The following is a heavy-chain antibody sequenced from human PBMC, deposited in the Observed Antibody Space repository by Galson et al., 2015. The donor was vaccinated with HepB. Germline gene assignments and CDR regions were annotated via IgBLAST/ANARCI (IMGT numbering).Heavy chain of an antibody. CDR3: ARGNGVVAARYYYYYMDV. D-gene: IGHD2-15*01. Sequence: SVKVSCKASGYTFTSYYMHWVRQAPGQGLEWMGIINPSGGSTSYAQKFQGRVTMTRDTSTSTVYMELSSLRSEDTAVYYCARGNGVVAARYYYYYMDVWGKGTTVTVSS. CDR1: GYTFTSYY. CDR2: INPSGGST. J-gene: IGHJ6*03. V-gene: IGHV1-46*03.